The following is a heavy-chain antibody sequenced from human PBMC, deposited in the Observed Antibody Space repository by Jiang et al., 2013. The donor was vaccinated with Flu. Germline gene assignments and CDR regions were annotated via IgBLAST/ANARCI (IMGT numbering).Heavy chain of an antibody. J-gene: IGHJ4*02. CDR3: AREGAVLDY. D-gene: IGHD3-16*01. CDR1: GASISHYY. V-gene: IGHV4-59*01. Sequence: LLKPSETLSLICTVSGASISHYYWSWIRQPPGRGLEWIGYVFYGGSTSSNPSLKNRVTISLDTSKNQFSLKLSSVTTADTAVYYCAREGAVLDYWGQGTLVTVSS. CDR2: VFYGGST.